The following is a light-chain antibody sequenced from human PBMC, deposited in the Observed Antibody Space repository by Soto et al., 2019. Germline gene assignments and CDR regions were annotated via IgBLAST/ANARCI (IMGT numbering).Light chain of an antibody. CDR3: QQYYSSPPT. CDR1: QRVLNSSNNKIY. Sequence: DIVMTQSPDSLAVSLGERATINCKSSQRVLNSSNNKIYLAWYQQKPGQPPKLLIYWASTRESGVPDRFTGSGSGTDFTLTISSLQAEDVAVYYCQQYYSSPPTFGQGTKLEI. V-gene: IGKV4-1*01. J-gene: IGKJ2*01. CDR2: WAS.